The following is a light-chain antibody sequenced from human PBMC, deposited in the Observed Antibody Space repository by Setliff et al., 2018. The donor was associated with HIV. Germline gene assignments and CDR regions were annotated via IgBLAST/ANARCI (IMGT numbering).Light chain of an antibody. CDR1: SSDVGIYNY. Sequence: QSVLPQPASVSGSPGQSITISCTGTSSDVGIYNYVSWYQQHPGIAPKLMIYDVGNRPSGVSNRFSGSKSGNTASLTISGLQAEDEADYYCSSYTSSSPFVFGTGTKGTVL. CDR2: DVG. V-gene: IGLV2-14*03. CDR3: SSYTSSSPFV. J-gene: IGLJ1*01.